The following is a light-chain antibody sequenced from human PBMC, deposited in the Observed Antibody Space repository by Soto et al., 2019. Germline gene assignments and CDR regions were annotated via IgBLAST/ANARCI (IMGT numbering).Light chain of an antibody. J-gene: IGKJ5*01. Sequence: EIVMTQSPATLSVSPGERATLSCRASQSVSTNLAWYQQKPGQAPRLLIYGASTRATGIPARFSGSGSGTEITLTISSLQSEDFAVYYCQQFHNWPPITFGQGTRLEI. CDR3: QQFHNWPPIT. V-gene: IGKV3-15*01. CDR1: QSVSTN. CDR2: GAS.